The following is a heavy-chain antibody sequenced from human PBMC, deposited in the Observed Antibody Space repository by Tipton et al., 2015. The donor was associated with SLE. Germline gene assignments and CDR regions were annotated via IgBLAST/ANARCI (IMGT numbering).Heavy chain of an antibody. Sequence: TLSLTCAVYRGSFSGYYWSWIRRPPGKGLEWIGETTHSGKTNYNPSLKSRVTISADTSKNQFSLKLTSVTVADTAVHYCTRGGRGDDANPFDPWGQGTLVTVSS. J-gene: IGHJ5*02. V-gene: IGHV4-34*01. D-gene: IGHD4/OR15-4a*01. CDR3: TRGGRGDDANPFDP. CDR1: RGSFSGYY. CDR2: TTHSGKT.